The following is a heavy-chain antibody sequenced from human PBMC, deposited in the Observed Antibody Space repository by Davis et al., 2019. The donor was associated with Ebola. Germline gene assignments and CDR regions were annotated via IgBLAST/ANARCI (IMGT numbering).Heavy chain of an antibody. CDR2: INHSGST. CDR1: GGSFSGYY. Sequence: SETLSLTCAVYGGSFSGYYWSWIRQPPGKGLEWIGEINHSGSTNYNPSLKSRVTISVDTSKNQFSLKLSSVTAADTAVYYCARVEGYDILTGYGFDYWGQGTLVTVSS. D-gene: IGHD3-9*01. CDR3: ARVEGYDILTGYGFDY. V-gene: IGHV4-34*01. J-gene: IGHJ4*02.